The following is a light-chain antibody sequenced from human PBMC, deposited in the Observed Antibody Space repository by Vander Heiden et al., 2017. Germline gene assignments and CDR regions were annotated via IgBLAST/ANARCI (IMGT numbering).Light chain of an antibody. CDR1: SSDVGGYIY. CDR2: EVS. V-gene: IGLV2-14*01. J-gene: IGLJ3*02. Sequence: QSALTQPAPVSGSPGPSITISCTGTSSDVGGYIYVSWYQQHPGKAPKLMIYEVSNRPSGVSNRFSGSKSGNTASLTISGLQAEDEADYYCSSYTSSTTWVFGGGTKVTVL. CDR3: SSYTSSTTWV.